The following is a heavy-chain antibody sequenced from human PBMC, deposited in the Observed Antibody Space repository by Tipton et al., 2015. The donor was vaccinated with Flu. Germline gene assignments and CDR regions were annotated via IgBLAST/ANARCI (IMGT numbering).Heavy chain of an antibody. V-gene: IGHV4-38-2*01. CDR2: ISHSGRT. CDR3: ARSTYHYGSGSSDY. J-gene: IGHJ4*02. D-gene: IGHD3-10*01. Sequence: TLSLTCSVSGESMGINYYWGWIRQPPGKGLEWIGCISHSGRTYYNPSLKSRVTISVDTAKNQFSQRLSSVTAADTAVYYCARSTYHYGSGSSDYWGQGTLVTVSS. CDR1: GESMGINYY.